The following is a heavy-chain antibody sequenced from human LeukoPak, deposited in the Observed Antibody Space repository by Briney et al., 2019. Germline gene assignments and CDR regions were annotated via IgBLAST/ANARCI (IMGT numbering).Heavy chain of an antibody. CDR3: ARTVPYSSGWSFDY. D-gene: IGHD6-19*01. Sequence: ASVKVSCKASGYTFTSYDINWVRQAAGQGLEWMGWMNPNSGNTGYAQKFQGRVTMTRNTSISTAYMELSRLRSDDTAVYYCARTVPYSSGWSFDYWGQGTLVTVSS. CDR1: GYTFTSYD. CDR2: MNPNSGNT. V-gene: IGHV1-8*01. J-gene: IGHJ4*02.